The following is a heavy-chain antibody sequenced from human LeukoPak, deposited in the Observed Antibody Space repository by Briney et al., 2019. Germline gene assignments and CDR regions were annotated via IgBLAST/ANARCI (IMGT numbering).Heavy chain of an antibody. CDR3: ARGGDWYWFDP. Sequence: SETLSLTCTVSGGSITNYYWTWIRQPPGKGLEWIGYIHYSGSTNYNPSLKSRVTISVDTSKNQFSLKLSSVTAADTAVYYCARGGDWYWFDPWGQGTLVTVSS. CDR1: GGSITNYY. D-gene: IGHD2-21*02. J-gene: IGHJ5*02. CDR2: IHYSGST. V-gene: IGHV4-59*12.